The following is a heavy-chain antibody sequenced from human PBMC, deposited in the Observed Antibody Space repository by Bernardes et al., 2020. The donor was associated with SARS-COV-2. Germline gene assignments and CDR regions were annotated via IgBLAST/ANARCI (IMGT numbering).Heavy chain of an antibody. D-gene: IGHD3-10*01. CDR2: INPKTGDT. J-gene: IGHJ4*02. CDR3: ARGTNTDY. V-gene: IGHV1-2*02. CDR1: GYTFIDYY. Sequence: ASVKVSCKASGYTFIDYYIHWVRQAPGQGLEWMGWINPKTGDTNNAQNFDDRVTMTTDTSISTAYMELRSLRSDDTALYYCARGTNTDYWGQGTLVIVSS.